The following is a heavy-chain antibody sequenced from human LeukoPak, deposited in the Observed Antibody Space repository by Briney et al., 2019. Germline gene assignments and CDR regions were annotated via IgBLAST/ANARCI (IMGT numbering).Heavy chain of an antibody. Sequence: GGSLRLSCAASGFTFSSYAMSGVRQAPGKGLEGVSAISGSGGSTYYADSVKGRFTISRDNSKNTLYLQMNSLRAEDTAVYYCAKTPPRYCSGGSCYDYWGQGTLVTVSS. V-gene: IGHV3-23*01. CDR2: ISGSGGST. D-gene: IGHD2-15*01. CDR3: AKTPPRYCSGGSCYDY. J-gene: IGHJ4*02. CDR1: GFTFSSYA.